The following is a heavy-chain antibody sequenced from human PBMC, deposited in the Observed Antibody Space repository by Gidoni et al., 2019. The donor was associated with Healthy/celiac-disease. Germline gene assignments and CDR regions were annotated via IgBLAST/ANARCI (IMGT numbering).Heavy chain of an antibody. CDR2: ISSSGSTI. CDR1: GFTLSTYY. CDR3: ARCLADFWSGYLGYYYYYMDV. D-gene: IGHD3-3*01. V-gene: IGHV3-11*01. J-gene: IGHJ6*03. Sequence: QVQLVESGGGLVKPGGSLRLSCAASGFTLSTYYLSWIRQAPGKGLEWVSYISSSGSTIYYADSVKGRFTISRDNAKNSLYLQMNSLRAEDTAVYYCARCLADFWSGYLGYYYYYMDVWGKGTTVTVSS.